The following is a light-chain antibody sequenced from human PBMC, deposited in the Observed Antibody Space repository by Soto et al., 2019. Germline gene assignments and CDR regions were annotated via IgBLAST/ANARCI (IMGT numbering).Light chain of an antibody. CDR3: CSFAGSYTHYV. J-gene: IGLJ1*01. Sequence: QSALTQPRSVSGSPGQSVTISCTGTSSDVGGYNYVSWYQQHPGKAPKLMIYDVSKRPSGVPDRFSGSKSGNTASLTISGLQAEDGGDYYCCSFAGSYTHYVFGTGTKLTVL. CDR1: SSDVGGYNY. CDR2: DVS. V-gene: IGLV2-11*01.